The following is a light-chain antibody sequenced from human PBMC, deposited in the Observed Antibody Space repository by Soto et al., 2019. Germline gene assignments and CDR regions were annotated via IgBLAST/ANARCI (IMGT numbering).Light chain of an antibody. V-gene: IGLV2-14*01. Sequence: QSVLTQPASVSGSPGQSITISCTGTSSDVGGYNYVSWYQQHPGKAPKLIIYDVSNRPSWVSNRFSGSKSGNTASLSISGLQAEDEADYYCSSYTSSSTRVFGTGTKVTVL. CDR1: SSDVGGYNY. J-gene: IGLJ1*01. CDR3: SSYTSSSTRV. CDR2: DVS.